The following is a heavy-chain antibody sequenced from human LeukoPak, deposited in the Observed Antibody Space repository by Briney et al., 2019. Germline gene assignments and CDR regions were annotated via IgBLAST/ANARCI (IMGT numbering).Heavy chain of an antibody. CDR1: GFTFSSYA. CDR3: AKEKDLGEYHFDY. V-gene: IGHV3-23*01. D-gene: IGHD4-17*01. Sequence: PGGSLRLSCAASGFTFSSYAMSWVRQAPGKGREWVSAIGGSDGTTHYADSVKGRFTISRDNSKNTLYLQMNSLRAEDTAIYYCAKEKDLGEYHFDYWGQGTLVTVSS. J-gene: IGHJ4*02. CDR2: IGGSDGTT.